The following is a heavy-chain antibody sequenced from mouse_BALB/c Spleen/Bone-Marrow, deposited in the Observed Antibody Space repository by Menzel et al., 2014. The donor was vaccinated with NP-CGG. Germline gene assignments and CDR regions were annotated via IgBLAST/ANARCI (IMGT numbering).Heavy chain of an antibody. V-gene: IGHV7-3*02. J-gene: IGHJ3*01. CDR1: GFTFSDYY. CDR3: ARDMRLLRFAY. D-gene: IGHD2-3*01. CDR2: IRNKANGYTT. Sequence: EVKLMESGGGLVQPGGSLRLSCATSGFTFSDYYMSWVRQPPGKALEWLGFIRNKANGYTTEYSASVKGRFTISRDNSQSILYLQMNTLRAEDSATYYCARDMRLLRFAYWGQETLVTVSA.